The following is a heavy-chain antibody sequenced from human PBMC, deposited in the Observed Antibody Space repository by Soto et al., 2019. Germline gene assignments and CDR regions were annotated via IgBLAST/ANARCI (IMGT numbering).Heavy chain of an antibody. CDR2: ISGSGGST. Sequence: WGSLRLSCAASGFTFSSYAMSWCRQAPGKGLEWVSAISGSGGSTYYADSVKGRFTISRDNSKNTLYLQMNSLRAEDTAVYYCAKVPYYDSSGYRDYWGQGTLVTVSS. J-gene: IGHJ4*02. CDR1: GFTFSSYA. CDR3: AKVPYYDSSGYRDY. V-gene: IGHV3-23*01. D-gene: IGHD3-22*01.